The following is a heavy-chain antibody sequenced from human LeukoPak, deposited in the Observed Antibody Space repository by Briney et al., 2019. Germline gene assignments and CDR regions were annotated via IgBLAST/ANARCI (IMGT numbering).Heavy chain of an antibody. Sequence: PSETLSLTCTVSGDSSSTYSWTWLRQPPGEGLEWIGYIYYSGSTNYNPSLKSRITISVDTSKRQISLKLSSVTAADTAVYYCARGARDGVVGWFDPWGQGTLVTVSS. D-gene: IGHD2-15*01. CDR1: GDSSSTYS. CDR3: ARGARDGVVGWFDP. CDR2: IYYSGST. J-gene: IGHJ5*02. V-gene: IGHV4-59*01.